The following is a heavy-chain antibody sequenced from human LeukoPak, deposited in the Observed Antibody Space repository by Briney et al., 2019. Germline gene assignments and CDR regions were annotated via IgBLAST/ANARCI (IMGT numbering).Heavy chain of an antibody. D-gene: IGHD3-22*01. CDR1: GYTFTSYG. J-gene: IGHJ4*02. CDR3: ARTDGNVIVVVIHDPFDY. CDR2: ISAYNGNT. Sequence: ASVKVSCTASGYTFTSYGISWVRQAPGQGLEWMGWISAYNGNTNYAQKLQGRVTMTTDTSTSTAYVELRSLRSDDTAVYYCARTDGNVIVVVIHDPFDYWGQGTLVTVSS. V-gene: IGHV1-18*01.